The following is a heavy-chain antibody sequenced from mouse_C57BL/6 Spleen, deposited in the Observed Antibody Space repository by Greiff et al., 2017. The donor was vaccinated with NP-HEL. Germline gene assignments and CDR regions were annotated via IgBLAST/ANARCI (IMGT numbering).Heavy chain of an antibody. V-gene: IGHV5-6*01. Sequence: EVHLVESGGDLVKPGGSLKLSCAASGFTFSSYGMSWVRQTPDKRLEWVATISSGGSYTYYPDSVKGRFTISRDNAKNTLYLQMSSLKSEDTAMYYCARTYYGSSYGYAMDYWGQGTSVTVSS. CDR2: ISSGGSYT. CDR3: ARTYYGSSYGYAMDY. CDR1: GFTFSSYG. D-gene: IGHD1-1*01. J-gene: IGHJ4*01.